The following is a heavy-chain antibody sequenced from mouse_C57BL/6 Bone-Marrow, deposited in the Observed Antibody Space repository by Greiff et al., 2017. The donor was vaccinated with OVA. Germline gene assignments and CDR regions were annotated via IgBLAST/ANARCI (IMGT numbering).Heavy chain of an antibody. D-gene: IGHD2-3*01. CDR2: IDPSDSYT. Sequence: VQLQQPGAELVKPGASVKLSCKASGYTFTSYWMQWVKQRPGQGLEWIGEIDPSDSYTNYNQKFKGKATLTVDTSSSTAYMQLSSLTSEDSAVYYWAREKDGYYGFAYWGQGTLVTVSA. J-gene: IGHJ3*01. V-gene: IGHV1-50*01. CDR1: GYTFTSYW. CDR3: AREKDGYYGFAY.